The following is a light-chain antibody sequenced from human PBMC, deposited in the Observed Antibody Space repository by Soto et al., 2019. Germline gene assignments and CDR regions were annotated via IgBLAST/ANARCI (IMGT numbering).Light chain of an antibody. CDR3: CSYAGSNTGV. CDR2: EVS. CDR1: SSDVGSYNL. Sequence: QSALTQPASVSGSPGQSITISCTGTSSDVGSYNLVSWYQQHPGKAPKLMIYEVSKRPSGVPNRFSGSKSGNTASLTISGIQTEDEADYYCCSYAGSNTGVFGGGTKVTVL. J-gene: IGLJ2*01. V-gene: IGLV2-23*02.